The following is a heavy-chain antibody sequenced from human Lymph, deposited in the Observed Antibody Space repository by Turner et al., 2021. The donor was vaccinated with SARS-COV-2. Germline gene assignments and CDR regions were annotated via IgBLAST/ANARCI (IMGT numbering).Heavy chain of an antibody. CDR3: ARYGSGGYFYYGLDV. CDR1: GFTFSTYA. Sequence: QVQLVESGGGVVQPGRFLRRSCSASGFTFSTYAIQWVRQAAGKGLEWVAVISYDGSNKYYADSVKGRFTISRDNSKNTLYLQMNSLRAEDTAVYYCARYGSGGYFYYGLDVWGQGTTVTVSS. V-gene: IGHV3-30*04. J-gene: IGHJ6*02. D-gene: IGHD3-10*01. CDR2: ISYDGSNK.